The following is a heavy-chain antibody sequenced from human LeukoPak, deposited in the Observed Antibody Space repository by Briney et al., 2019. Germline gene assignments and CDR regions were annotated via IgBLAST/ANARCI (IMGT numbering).Heavy chain of an antibody. D-gene: IGHD2-8*01. CDR1: GFTFDDYA. V-gene: IGHV3-9*03. Sequence: PGGSLRLSCAASGFTFDDYAMHWVRQAPGRGLEWVSGISWNSGSIGYADSVKGRFTISRDNAKNSLYLQMNSLRAEDMALYYCAKGDCTNGVCYLDYWGQGTLVTVSS. J-gene: IGHJ4*02. CDR2: ISWNSGSI. CDR3: AKGDCTNGVCYLDY.